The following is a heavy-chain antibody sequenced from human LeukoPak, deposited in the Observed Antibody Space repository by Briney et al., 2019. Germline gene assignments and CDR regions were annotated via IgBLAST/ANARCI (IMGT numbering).Heavy chain of an antibody. Sequence: SETLSLTCSVSDDSVSSSIYFWGWIRQPPGKGLEWIGNINYIGSSAYNTSLKSRVTMSVDTSQKRFSLKMTSVPAADTPVYYCPSLSKGRYFDYIFDFWGQGTLVTVSS. CDR2: INYIGSS. D-gene: IGHD3-9*01. CDR1: DDSVSSSIYF. J-gene: IGHJ4*02. CDR3: PSLSKGRYFDYIFDF. V-gene: IGHV4-39*01.